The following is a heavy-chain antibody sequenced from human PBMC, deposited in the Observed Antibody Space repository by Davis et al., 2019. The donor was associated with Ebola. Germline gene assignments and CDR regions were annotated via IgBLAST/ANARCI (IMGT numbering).Heavy chain of an antibody. V-gene: IGHV1-2*05. D-gene: IGHD3-22*01. CDR3: YGMDV. J-gene: IGHJ6*02. CDR2: INPNTDAT. Sequence: ASVKVSCKASGYTFTSYYMHWVRQAPGQGLERMGRINPNTDATNYAQRFQGRVTMTRDTSTSTVYCARGGITMTVVPRDYYYGMDVWGQGTTVTVSS. CDR1: GYTFTSYY.